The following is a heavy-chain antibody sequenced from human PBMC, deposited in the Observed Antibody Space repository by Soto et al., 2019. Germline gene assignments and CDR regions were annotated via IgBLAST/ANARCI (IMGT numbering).Heavy chain of an antibody. V-gene: IGHV4-31*03. CDR1: GGSISSGGYY. J-gene: IGHJ3*02. CDR2: IYYSGST. Sequence: SETLSLTCTVSGGSISSGGYYWSWIRQHPGKGLEWIGYIYYSGSTYYNPSLKSRVTISVDTSKNQFSLKLSSVTAADTAVYYCARSQVSYDAFDIWGQGTMVTVSS. CDR3: ARSQVSYDAFDI.